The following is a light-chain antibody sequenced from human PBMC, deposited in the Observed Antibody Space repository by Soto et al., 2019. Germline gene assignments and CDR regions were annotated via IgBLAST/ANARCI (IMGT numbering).Light chain of an antibody. CDR2: STS. CDR3: QHYGTSQIFT. Sequence: EIVLTQSPATLSLSPGERATLSCRASQTVSSYLAGAQQKPGQAPSLLIDSTSRRAGGIPDRFSGSGSGTAFTLPTSRLEPEDFSVYCCQHYGTSQIFTFGPGTTVDFK. V-gene: IGKV3-20*01. CDR1: QTVSSY. J-gene: IGKJ3*01.